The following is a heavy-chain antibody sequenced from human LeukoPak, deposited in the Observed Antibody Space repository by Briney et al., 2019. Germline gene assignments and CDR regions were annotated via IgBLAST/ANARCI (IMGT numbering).Heavy chain of an antibody. CDR3: ARAPTRITMVRGVGGY. CDR1: GYTFTSYG. Sequence: ASVKVSCKASGYTFTSYGISWVRQAPGQGLEWMGWISIYNGNTDYAQKLRGRVTMTTDTSTSTAYLELRGLRSEDTAVYYCARAPTRITMVRGVGGYWGQGTLVTVSS. D-gene: IGHD3-10*01. J-gene: IGHJ4*02. V-gene: IGHV1-18*01. CDR2: ISIYNGNT.